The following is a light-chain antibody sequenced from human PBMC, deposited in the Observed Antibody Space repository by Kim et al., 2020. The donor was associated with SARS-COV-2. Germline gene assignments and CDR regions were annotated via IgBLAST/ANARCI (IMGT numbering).Light chain of an antibody. J-gene: IGKJ4*01. CDR1: QSVNSN. CDR3: QQYGNWPT. CDR2: GAS. V-gene: IGKV3-15*01. Sequence: SVSPGERATLSCRASQSVNSNLAWYQQKPGQAPRLLINGASTRATGIPARFSGSGSGTEFTLTISSLQSEDFAVYYCQQYGNWPTFGGGTKVDIK.